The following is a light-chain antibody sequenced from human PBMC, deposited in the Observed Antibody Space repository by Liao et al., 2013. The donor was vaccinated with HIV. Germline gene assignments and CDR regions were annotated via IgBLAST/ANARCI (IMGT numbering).Light chain of an antibody. V-gene: IGLV3-21*01. CDR2: YDS. Sequence: SYELTQPPSVSVAPGKTARITCGGDNIGDKGVHWYQQKPGQAPVLVIYYDSDRPSGIPERFSGSNSGNTATLTISRVEAGDEADYYCQVWDSSSDHPEGVFGGGTKLTVL. J-gene: IGLJ2*01. CDR1: NIGDKG. CDR3: QVWDSSSDHPEGV.